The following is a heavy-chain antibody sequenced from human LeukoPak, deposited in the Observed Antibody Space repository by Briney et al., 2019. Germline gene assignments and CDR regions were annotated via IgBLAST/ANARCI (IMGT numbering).Heavy chain of an antibody. CDR1: GYSFTTYW. V-gene: IGHV5-51*01. Sequence: GESLKISCKASGYSFTTYWIVWERQMPGKGLEWMGIIYPGDSDVRYSPSFQGQVTISVDRSISTAYLQWSSLKASDTAMYFCARAIDGYNYGYYYMDVWGKGTTITVSS. D-gene: IGHD5-24*01. J-gene: IGHJ6*03. CDR2: IYPGDSDV. CDR3: ARAIDGYNYGYYYMDV.